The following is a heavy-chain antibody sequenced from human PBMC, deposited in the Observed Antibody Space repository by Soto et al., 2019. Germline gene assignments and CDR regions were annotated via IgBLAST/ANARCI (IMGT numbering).Heavy chain of an antibody. Sequence: GGSLRLSCAASGFTFSSYGMHWVRQAPGKGLEWVAVIWYDGSNKYYADSVKGRFTISRDNSKNTLYLQMNSLRAEDTAVYYCARELRYCSGGSCYSVGYYYYGMDVWGQGTTVTVSS. CDR1: GFTFSSYG. CDR2: IWYDGSNK. V-gene: IGHV3-33*01. J-gene: IGHJ6*02. D-gene: IGHD2-15*01. CDR3: ARELRYCSGGSCYSVGYYYYGMDV.